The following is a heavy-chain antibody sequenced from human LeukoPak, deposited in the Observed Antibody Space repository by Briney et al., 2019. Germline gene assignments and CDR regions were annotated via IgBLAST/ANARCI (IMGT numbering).Heavy chain of an antibody. CDR2: ISSSGSTI. CDR3: ARDQNHYGDLGFDC. Sequence: GGSLRLSCAASGFTFSSYEMNWVRQAPGKGLEWVSYISSSGSTIYYADSVKGRFTISRDNAKNSLYLQMNSLRAEDTAVYYCARDQNHYGDLGFDCWGQGTLVTVSS. CDR1: GFTFSSYE. J-gene: IGHJ4*02. V-gene: IGHV3-48*03. D-gene: IGHD4-17*01.